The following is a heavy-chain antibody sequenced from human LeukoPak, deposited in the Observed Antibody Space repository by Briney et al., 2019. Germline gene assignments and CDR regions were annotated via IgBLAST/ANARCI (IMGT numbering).Heavy chain of an antibody. CDR1: GYTFTGYA. CDR2: INAGNGNT. J-gene: IGHJ4*02. Sequence: GASVKVSCKASGYTFTGYAMHWVRQAPGQRLEWIGWINAGNGNTKYSQEFQGRVTITRATSASTAYMELRSLRSDVTAVYYCAREVTGDSSSSDYWGQGTLVTVSS. D-gene: IGHD6-13*01. CDR3: AREVTGDSSSSDY. V-gene: IGHV1-3*01.